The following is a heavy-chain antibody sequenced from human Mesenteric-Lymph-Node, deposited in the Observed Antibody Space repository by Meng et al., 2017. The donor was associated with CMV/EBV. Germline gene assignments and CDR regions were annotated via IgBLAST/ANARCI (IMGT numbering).Heavy chain of an antibody. D-gene: IGHD5-12*01. J-gene: IGHJ4*02. V-gene: IGHV4-4*02. Sequence: LTCAVSGGSISSSNWWSWVRQPPGKGLEWIGDIYHSGGTNYNPSLTSRVTISVDKSKNQFSLKLSSVTAADTAVYYCARERTATIFDYWGQGTLVTVSS. CDR3: ARERTATIFDY. CDR1: GGSISSSNW. CDR2: IYHSGGT.